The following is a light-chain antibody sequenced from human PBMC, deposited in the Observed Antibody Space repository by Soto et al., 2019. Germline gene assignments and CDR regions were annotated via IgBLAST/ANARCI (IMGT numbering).Light chain of an antibody. J-gene: IGLJ3*02. CDR2: EVR. Sequence: QSVLTQPASVSGSPGQSITVSCTGTNTDVGGYNYVAWYQHRPGKAPRLMIYEVRNRLSGVSNRFSGSKSGNTASLTISGLQSEDEAEYYCTSYTPTGALVFGSGTKLTVL. CDR3: TSYTPTGALV. CDR1: NTDVGGYNY. V-gene: IGLV2-14*01.